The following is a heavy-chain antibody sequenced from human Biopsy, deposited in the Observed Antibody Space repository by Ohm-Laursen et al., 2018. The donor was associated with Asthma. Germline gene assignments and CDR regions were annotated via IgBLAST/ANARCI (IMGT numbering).Heavy chain of an antibody. V-gene: IGHV3-53*01. CDR1: GFAVSRDY. Sequence: SLRLSCAASGFAVSRDYMFWVRQAPGKGLEWVSVIYSGGTSHTADSVRGRFTISRDYSKNTFYLQMHSLRAEDTAVYYCARGDSSNWSHYYFDYWGQGTLVTVPS. D-gene: IGHD3-22*01. CDR3: ARGDSSNWSHYYFDY. J-gene: IGHJ4*02. CDR2: IYSGGTS.